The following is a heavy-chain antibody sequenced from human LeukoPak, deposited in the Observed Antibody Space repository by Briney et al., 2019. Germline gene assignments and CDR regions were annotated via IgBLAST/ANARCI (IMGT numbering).Heavy chain of an antibody. CDR2: IKKDRSQK. Sequence: GGSLRLSCAASGFTFSSFWMSWVRQAPGKGLEWVANIKKDRSQKYYVDSVEGRFTISRDNAKNSLYLQMDSLRVDDTAVYYCTRVFGGYDVSDYWGQGTLVTVSS. CDR3: TRVFGGYDVSDY. V-gene: IGHV3-7*03. CDR1: GFTFSSFW. D-gene: IGHD3-3*01. J-gene: IGHJ4*02.